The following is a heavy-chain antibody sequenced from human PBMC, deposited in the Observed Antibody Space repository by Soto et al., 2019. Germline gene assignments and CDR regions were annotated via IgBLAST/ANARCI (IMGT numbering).Heavy chain of an antibody. D-gene: IGHD2-15*01. V-gene: IGHV3-33*01. CDR2: IWYDGSNK. Sequence: QVQLVESGGGVVQPGRSLRLSCAASGFTFSSYGMHWVRQAPGKGLEWVAVIWYDGSNKYYADSVKGRFTISRDNSKNTLYLQMNSLRAEDTAVYYCATSRCGGSCYVETRYYYGMDVWGQGTTVTVSS. CDR1: GFTFSSYG. CDR3: ATSRCGGSCYVETRYYYGMDV. J-gene: IGHJ6*02.